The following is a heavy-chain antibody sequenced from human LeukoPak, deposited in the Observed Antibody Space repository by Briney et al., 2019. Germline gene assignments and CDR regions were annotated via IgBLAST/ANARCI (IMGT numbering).Heavy chain of an antibody. CDR3: AKDSNPYSSSSFDY. J-gene: IGHJ4*02. CDR2: ISGSGGST. CDR1: GFTFSNYA. D-gene: IGHD6-6*01. Sequence: GGSLRLSCAASGFTFSNYAMSWVRQAPGKGLEWVSTISGSGGSTYYADSVKGRFTISRDNSKNTLYLQMNSLRAEDTAVYYCAKDSNPYSSSSFDYWGQGTLVTVSS. V-gene: IGHV3-23*01.